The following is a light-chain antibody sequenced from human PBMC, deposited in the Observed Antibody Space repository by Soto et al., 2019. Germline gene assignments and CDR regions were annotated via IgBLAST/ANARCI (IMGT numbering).Light chain of an antibody. V-gene: IGKV3-11*01. CDR3: QQRSNWPRLT. CDR2: DAS. Sequence: EIMMTQSPATLSVSPGERATLSCRASQSVSSNLAWYQQKPGQAPRLLIYDASNRATGIPARFSGSGSGTDFNLTISSLEPEDFAVYYCQQRSNWPRLTFGGGTKVDIK. CDR1: QSVSSN. J-gene: IGKJ4*01.